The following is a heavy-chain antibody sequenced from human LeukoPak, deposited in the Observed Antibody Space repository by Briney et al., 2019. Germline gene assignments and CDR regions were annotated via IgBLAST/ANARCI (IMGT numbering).Heavy chain of an antibody. J-gene: IGHJ4*02. CDR3: ARERNPGGGWYLDFDY. V-gene: IGHV1-69*13. D-gene: IGHD6-19*01. CDR2: IIPIFGTA. CDR1: GHTFTDYY. Sequence: GASVKVSCKASGHTFTDYYLHWVRQAPGQGLEWMGGIIPIFGTANYAQKFQGRVTITADESTRTAYMELSSLRSEDTAVYYCARERNPGGGWYLDFDYWGQGTLVTVSS.